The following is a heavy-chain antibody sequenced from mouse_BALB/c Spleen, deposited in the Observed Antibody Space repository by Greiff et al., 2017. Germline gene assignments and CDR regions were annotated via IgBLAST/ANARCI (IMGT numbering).Heavy chain of an antibody. V-gene: IGHV5-17*02. Sequence: VQLKESGGGLVQPGGSRKLSCAASGFTFSSFGMHWVRQAPEKGLEWVAYISSGSSTIYYADTVKGRFTISRDNPKNTLFLQMTSLRSEDTAMYYCARSEDYDGFAYWGQGTLVTVSA. J-gene: IGHJ3*01. CDR2: ISSGSSTI. CDR3: ARSEDYDGFAY. D-gene: IGHD2-4*01. CDR1: GFTFSSFG.